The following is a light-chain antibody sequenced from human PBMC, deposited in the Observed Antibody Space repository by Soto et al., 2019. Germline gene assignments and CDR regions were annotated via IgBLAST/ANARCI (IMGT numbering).Light chain of an antibody. CDR2: EVS. CDR1: SSDVGGYNY. J-gene: IGLJ3*02. V-gene: IGLV2-14*01. Sequence: QSVLTQPASVSGSPGQLITISCTGTSSDVGGYNYVSWYQQHPGKAPKLMIYEVSNRPSGVSNRFSGSKSGNTASLTISGLQAEDEADYYCISYTSSNTWVFGGGTKLTVL. CDR3: ISYTSSNTWV.